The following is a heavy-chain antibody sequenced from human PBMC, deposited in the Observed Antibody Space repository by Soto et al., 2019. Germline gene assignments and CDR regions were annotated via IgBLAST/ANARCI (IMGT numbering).Heavy chain of an antibody. Sequence: GGSLRLSCAASGFTFSSYAMSWVRQAPGKGLEWVSAISGSGGSTYYADSVKGRFTISRDNSKNTLYLQMNSLRAEDTAVYYCEKAIFGVVIISLFEYWGQGTLVTVSS. V-gene: IGHV3-23*01. CDR1: GFTFSSYA. CDR3: EKAIFGVVIISLFEY. J-gene: IGHJ4*02. CDR2: ISGSGGST. D-gene: IGHD3-3*01.